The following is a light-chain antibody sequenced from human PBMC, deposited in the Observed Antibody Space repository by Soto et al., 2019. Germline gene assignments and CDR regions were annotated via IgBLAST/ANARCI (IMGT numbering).Light chain of an antibody. J-gene: IGKJ1*01. CDR3: QHCDSYWT. V-gene: IGKV1-5*03. CDR1: QSISTS. Sequence: DIQMTQSPSTLSESVGDRVTITCRASQSISTSFAWYQQKPGKAPKVLIYKASSLESGVPSRFSGSGSGTEFTLTISSLQPDDFATYYCQHCDSYWTFGQGTKVEIK. CDR2: KAS.